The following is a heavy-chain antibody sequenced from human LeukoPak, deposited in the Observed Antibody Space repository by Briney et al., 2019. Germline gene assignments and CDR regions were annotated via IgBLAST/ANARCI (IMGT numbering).Heavy chain of an antibody. Sequence: GGSLRLSCAASGFTFSSYGMHWVRQAPGKGLGWVAVIWYDGSNKYYADSVKGRFTISRDNSKNPLYLQMNSLRAEDTAVYYCARDWCSSTSCYMENWFDPWGQGTLVAVSS. J-gene: IGHJ5*02. CDR2: IWYDGSNK. V-gene: IGHV3-33*01. D-gene: IGHD2-2*02. CDR1: GFTFSSYG. CDR3: ARDWCSSTSCYMENWFDP.